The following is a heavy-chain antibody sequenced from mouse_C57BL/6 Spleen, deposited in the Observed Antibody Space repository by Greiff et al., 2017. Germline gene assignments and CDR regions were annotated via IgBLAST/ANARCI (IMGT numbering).Heavy chain of an antibody. V-gene: IGHV1-55*01. CDR3: AIRTYYGSSEFAY. D-gene: IGHD1-1*01. CDR2: IYPGSGST. J-gene: IGHJ3*01. Sequence: QVQLQQPGAELVKPGASVKMSCKASGYTFTSYWITWVKQRPGQGLEWIGDIYPGSGSTNYNEKFKSKATLTVDTSSSTAYMQLSSLTSEDSAVYYCAIRTYYGSSEFAYSSQGTLVTVSA. CDR1: GYTFTSYW.